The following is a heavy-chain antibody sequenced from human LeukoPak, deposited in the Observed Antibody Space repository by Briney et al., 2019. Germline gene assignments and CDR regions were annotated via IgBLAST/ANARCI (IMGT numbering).Heavy chain of an antibody. CDR1: GGSISSSSYY. V-gene: IGHV4-39*01. D-gene: IGHD1-26*01. Sequence: PSETLSLTCTVSGGSISSSSYYWGWIRQPPGKGLEWIGSIYYSGSTYYNPSLKSRVTISVDTSKNQFSLKLSSVTAADTAVYYCERGFSGSSDFDYWGQGTLVTVSS. CDR3: ERGFSGSSDFDY. J-gene: IGHJ4*02. CDR2: IYYSGST.